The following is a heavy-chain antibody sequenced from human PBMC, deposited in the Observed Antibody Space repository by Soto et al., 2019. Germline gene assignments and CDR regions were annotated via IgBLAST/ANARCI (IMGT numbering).Heavy chain of an antibody. D-gene: IGHD2-15*01. J-gene: IGHJ4*02. CDR3: ATLPPRIVVVSTETPT. V-gene: IGHV4-4*02. CDR1: GTSISSTFW. Sequence: QVQLRESGPGMVRPSGTLSLACAVSGTSISSTFWWSWVRQSPGKGLEWIGEVYHSGGTKYNPSLKRRVTISVDKANNQFSLELRSVTAADTAVYYCATLPPRIVVVSTETPTWGRGTLVTVSS. CDR2: VYHSGGT.